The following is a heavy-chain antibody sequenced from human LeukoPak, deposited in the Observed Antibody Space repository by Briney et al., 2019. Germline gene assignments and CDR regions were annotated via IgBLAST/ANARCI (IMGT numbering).Heavy chain of an antibody. J-gene: IGHJ5*02. CDR2: INPNSGGT. CDR1: GYTFTGYY. D-gene: IGHD3-22*01. CDR3: ARAEPPEGTKYYYDSSGTETWFDP. Sequence: GASVKVSCKASGYTFTGYYMHWVRQAPGQGLEWMGWINPNSGGTNYAQKFQGRVTMTRDTSISTAYMELSRLRSDDTAVYYCARAEPPEGTKYYYDSSGTETWFDPWGQGTLVTVSS. V-gene: IGHV1-2*02.